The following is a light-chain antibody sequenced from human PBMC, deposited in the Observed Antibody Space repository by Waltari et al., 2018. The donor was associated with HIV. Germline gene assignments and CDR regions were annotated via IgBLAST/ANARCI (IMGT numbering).Light chain of an antibody. J-gene: IGLJ1*01. CDR2: DNN. Sequence: QSVLTQPPSVSAAPGQKVTISCSGSSSNTGNNQAPWYQQLPGTAPKLLIYDNNKRPSGIPDRFSASKSGTSATLGITGLQTGDEAEYYCGAWDSSLSAVVFGTGTKVTVL. V-gene: IGLV1-51*01. CDR1: SSNTGNNQ. CDR3: GAWDSSLSAVV.